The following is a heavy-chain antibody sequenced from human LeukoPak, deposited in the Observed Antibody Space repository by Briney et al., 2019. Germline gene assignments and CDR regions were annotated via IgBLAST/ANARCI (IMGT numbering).Heavy chain of an antibody. J-gene: IGHJ4*02. D-gene: IGHD5-18*01. Sequence: KSSETLSLTCTVSGGSISSYYWSWIRQPPGKGLAWVGYIYYSGSTNYNPSLKCRVTISVDASKNQFSLKLSTVTAADTAVYYCARGARGYSYGHFDYWGQGTLVTVSS. V-gene: IGHV4-59*01. CDR3: ARGARGYSYGHFDY. CDR1: GGSISSYY. CDR2: IYYSGST.